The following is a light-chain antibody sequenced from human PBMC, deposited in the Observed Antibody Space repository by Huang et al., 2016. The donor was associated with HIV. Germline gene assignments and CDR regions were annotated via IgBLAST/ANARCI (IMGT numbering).Light chain of an antibody. CDR2: SAS. V-gene: IGKV1-39*01. CDR1: QSISTY. CDR3: QQSYSALSS. Sequence: IQMTLSPTSLSASVGDRVSITCRASQSISTYLNWYKQKPGKAPKLLISSASSLHSGVPSRFSGSGSGTDFTLTIKGLQLDDFATYYCQQSYSALSSFGPGTRL. J-gene: IGKJ5*01.